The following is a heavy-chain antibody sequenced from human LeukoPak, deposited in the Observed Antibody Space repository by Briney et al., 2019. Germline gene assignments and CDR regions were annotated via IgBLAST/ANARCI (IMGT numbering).Heavy chain of an antibody. Sequence: SETLSLPCTVSVGSIRVFYGCWLRQSPGKGLVWIGYMYYSGSTNYNPSLKSRVTMSVDMSKNQFSLKLSSVTAADTGLHYCARHLTYYYDSSGYPRDAFDIWGQGTMVTVSS. D-gene: IGHD3-22*01. V-gene: IGHV4-59*08. J-gene: IGHJ3*02. CDR3: ARHLTYYYDSSGYPRDAFDI. CDR2: MYYSGST. CDR1: VGSIRVFY.